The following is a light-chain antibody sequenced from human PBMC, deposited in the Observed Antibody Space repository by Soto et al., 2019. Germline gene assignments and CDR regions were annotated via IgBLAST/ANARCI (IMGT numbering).Light chain of an antibody. V-gene: IGLV2-8*01. CDR1: SSDVGGYNY. J-gene: IGLJ1*01. Sequence: SALTQPPSASGSPGQSVTISCTGTSSDVGGYNYVSWYQQHPGKAPKLMIYEVSKRPSGVPDRFSGSKSGNTASLTVSGLQAEDEADYYCSSYAGSKNYVFGTGTKDTVL. CDR2: EVS. CDR3: SSYAGSKNYV.